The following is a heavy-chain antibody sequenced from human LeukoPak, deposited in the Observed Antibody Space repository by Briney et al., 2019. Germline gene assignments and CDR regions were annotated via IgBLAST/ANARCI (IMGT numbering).Heavy chain of an antibody. CDR1: GGSVSSGSYY. CDR2: IYYSGST. V-gene: IGHV4-61*01. CDR3: ARESTRITIFGVVSDYYYGMDV. Sequence: SETLSLTCTVSGGSVSSGSYYWSWIRQPPRKGLEWIGYIYYSGSTNYNPSLKSRVTISVDTSKNQFSLKLSSVTAADTAVYYCARESTRITIFGVVSDYYYGMDVWGQGTTVTVSS. D-gene: IGHD3-3*01. J-gene: IGHJ6*02.